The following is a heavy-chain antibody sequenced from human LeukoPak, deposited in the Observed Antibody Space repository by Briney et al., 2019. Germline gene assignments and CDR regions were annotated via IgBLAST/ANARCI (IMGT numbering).Heavy chain of an antibody. CDR1: GFTFSSYA. V-gene: IGHV3-23*01. J-gene: IGHJ5*02. CDR2: ISGSGGST. D-gene: IGHD1-14*01. Sequence: GGSLRLSCAASGFTFSSYAMSWVRQAPGKGLDWVSAISGSGGSTYYADSVKGRFTISRDNSKNTLYLQMSSLRAEDTAVYYCAKGGINWFDPWGQGTLVTVSS. CDR3: AKGGINWFDP.